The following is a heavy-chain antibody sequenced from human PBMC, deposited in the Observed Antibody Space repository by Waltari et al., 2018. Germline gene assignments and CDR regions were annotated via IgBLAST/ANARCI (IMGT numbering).Heavy chain of an antibody. D-gene: IGHD2-8*02. J-gene: IGHJ3*01. CDR2: IWHEAIIT. V-gene: IGHV3-33*01. CDR1: GFSFRSYA. Sequence: QAQLVESGGGVVQPGTSLRLSCAASGFSFRSYAMPWVRRAPGKGVELVAVIWHEAIITYNADSERGRFTMSRDNARQTLYLQMNSLRGDDTASYFCARVTTPHYDSTGAQDALGVWGQGTRVTVS. CDR3: ARVTTPHYDSTGAQDALGV.